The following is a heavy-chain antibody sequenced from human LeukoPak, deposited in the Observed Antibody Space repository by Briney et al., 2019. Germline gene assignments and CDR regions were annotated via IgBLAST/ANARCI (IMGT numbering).Heavy chain of an antibody. J-gene: IGHJ6*02. Sequence: SETLSLTCTVSGVSIYTTSYYWAWIRQPPGKGLEWIGSVYYSGATYYSPSLKSPVTISVDTSKNQFSLTLSSVTAADTAVYFCARLGILRDSSYYGLDVWGPGTTVTVSS. CDR1: GVSIYTTSYY. CDR2: VYYSGAT. D-gene: IGHD5/OR15-5a*01. CDR3: ARLGILRDSSYYGLDV. V-gene: IGHV4-39*01.